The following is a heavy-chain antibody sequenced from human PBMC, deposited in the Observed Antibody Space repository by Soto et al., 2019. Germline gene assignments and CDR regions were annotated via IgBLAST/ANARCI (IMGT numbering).Heavy chain of an antibody. D-gene: IGHD3-9*01. Sequence: QVQLVQSGAEVKKPGSSVKVSCKASGGTFSSYAISWVRQAPGQGLEWMGGIIPIFGTANYAQKFQGRVTITADESTSTAYRELSSLRSEDTAVYYCARRLVNDLLTGYYHYFSGMDVWGQGTTVTVSS. CDR1: GGTFSSYA. J-gene: IGHJ6*02. CDR3: ARRLVNDLLTGYYHYFSGMDV. V-gene: IGHV1-69*12. CDR2: IIPIFGTA.